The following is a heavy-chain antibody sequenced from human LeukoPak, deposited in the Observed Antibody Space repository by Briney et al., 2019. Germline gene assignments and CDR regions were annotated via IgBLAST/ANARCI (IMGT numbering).Heavy chain of an antibody. D-gene: IGHD5-12*01. CDR3: ARQTAGYRTTIDY. J-gene: IGHJ4*02. V-gene: IGHV4-59*08. CDR2: IYYSGST. Sequence: SETLSLTCTVSGGSISSYYWSWIRQPPGKGLEWIGYIYYSGSTNYNPSLKSRVTISVDTSKNQFSLKLSSVTAADTAVYYCARQTAGYRTTIDYWGQGTLVTVSS. CDR1: GGSISSYY.